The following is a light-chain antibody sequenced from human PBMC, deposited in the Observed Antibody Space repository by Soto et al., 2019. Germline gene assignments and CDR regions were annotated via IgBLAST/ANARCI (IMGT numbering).Light chain of an antibody. V-gene: IGKV3-20*01. J-gene: IGKJ2*01. CDR2: GVS. CDR1: QSVSSSY. Sequence: EIVLTQSPGTLSLSPGERATLSCRASQSVSSSYLAWYQQKPGQAPRLLIYGVSSRATGIPDRFSGSGSGTDFTLTISRLEPEDFAVYYCQQYGSSPYTFGQGTKLESK. CDR3: QQYGSSPYT.